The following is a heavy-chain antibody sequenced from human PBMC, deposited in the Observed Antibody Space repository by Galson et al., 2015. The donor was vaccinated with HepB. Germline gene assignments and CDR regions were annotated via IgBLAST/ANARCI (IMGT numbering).Heavy chain of an antibody. CDR3: ARVPYSSTSPRFDP. V-gene: IGHV3-7*03. CDR1: GFSFSSYW. J-gene: IGHJ5*02. CDR2: IKQDGSEK. D-gene: IGHD2-2*01. Sequence: SLRLSCAGSGFSFSSYWMSWVRQASEKGLKWVANIKQDGSEKYYVDSVKGRFTISRDNARNSVYLQMSSLRAEDTAIYYCARVPYSSTSPRFDPWGQGTLVTVSS.